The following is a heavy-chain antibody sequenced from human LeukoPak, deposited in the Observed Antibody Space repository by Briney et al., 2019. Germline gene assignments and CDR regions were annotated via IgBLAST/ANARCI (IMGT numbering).Heavy chain of an antibody. Sequence: SGGSLRLSCSASGFRLSSYGMSWVRQAPGKGLEWVSGISDSGEHTHYADSVKGRFSISRDTSTNTLFMQMNSLRVEDTAIYYCAKIQGWFNDAFHIGGQGTNVIVSS. J-gene: IGHJ3*02. CDR1: GFRLSSYG. D-gene: IGHD6-19*01. V-gene: IGHV3-23*01. CDR2: ISDSGEHT. CDR3: AKIQGWFNDAFHI.